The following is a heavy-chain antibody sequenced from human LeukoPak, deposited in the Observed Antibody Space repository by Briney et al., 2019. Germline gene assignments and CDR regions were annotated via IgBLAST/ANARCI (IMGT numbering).Heavy chain of an antibody. V-gene: IGHV1-8*01. D-gene: IGHD3-9*01. CDR2: MDPNRGNT. J-gene: IGHJ5*02. CDR3: ARGVYDILTGSEGINWFDP. CDR1: GYTFTNYD. Sequence: ASVKVSCKASGYTFTNYDINWVRQATGQGLEWMGWMDPNRGNTGYAQKFQGRVTMTRNTSISTAYMELSRLRSEETAVYYCARGVYDILTGSEGINWFDPWGQGTLVTVSS.